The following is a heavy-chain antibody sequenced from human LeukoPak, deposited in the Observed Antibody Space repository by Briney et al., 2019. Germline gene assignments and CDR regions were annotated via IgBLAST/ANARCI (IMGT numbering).Heavy chain of an antibody. Sequence: PGGSLRLSCAASGFTFSNAWMSWVRQAPGKGLEWVGRIKCKTDGGTTDYAAPVQGRFTISRYDAKITLYLQMNSLKTEDTAVYYCTTDPIVVVPAAISRWFDPWGQGTLVTVSS. V-gene: IGHV3-15*01. CDR3: TTDPIVVVPAAISRWFDP. D-gene: IGHD2-2*01. J-gene: IGHJ5*02. CDR1: GFTFSNAW. CDR2: IKCKTDGGTT.